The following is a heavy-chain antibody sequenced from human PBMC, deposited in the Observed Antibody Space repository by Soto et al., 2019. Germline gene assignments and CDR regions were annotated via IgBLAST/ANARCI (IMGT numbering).Heavy chain of an antibody. CDR2: MYYNGNI. V-gene: IGHV4-59*01. Sequence: XETLSLACNVSGCSISNYCWTWVRQSPEKGLEWIGYMYYNGNINYNPSLKSRVTISIDTSKNQFSLTLKSVTAADTAVYYCASGGNWFDHWGQGVLVTVSS. CDR1: GCSISNYC. J-gene: IGHJ5*02. CDR3: ASGGNWFDH. D-gene: IGHD3-16*01.